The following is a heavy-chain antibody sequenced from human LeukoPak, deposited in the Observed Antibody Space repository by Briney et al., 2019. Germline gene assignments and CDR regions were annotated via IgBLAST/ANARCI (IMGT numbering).Heavy chain of an antibody. Sequence: TGGSLRLSCAASGFTFSDYYMSWIRQAPGKGLEWVSYISSSGSTIYYADSVKGRFTISRDNAKNSLYLQMNSLRAEDTAVYYCARGVLERFWDGYNSYAFDIWGQGTMVTVSS. CDR2: ISSSGSTI. CDR3: ARGVLERFWDGYNSYAFDI. CDR1: GFTFSDYY. D-gene: IGHD5-24*01. J-gene: IGHJ3*02. V-gene: IGHV3-11*01.